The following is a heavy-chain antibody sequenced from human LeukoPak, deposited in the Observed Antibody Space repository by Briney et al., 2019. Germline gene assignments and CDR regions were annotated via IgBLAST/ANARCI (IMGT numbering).Heavy chain of an antibody. Sequence: SETLSLTCAVSGGSISSISSNNWAWICQPPGKGLESIAAIHYTGSTYYNPSFMSRVTISVDTSKNQFSLKLNSLTATDTAVYYCARLPTGYPNWFDTWGQGILVTVSS. D-gene: IGHD5-18*01. J-gene: IGHJ5*02. V-gene: IGHV4-39*01. CDR3: ARLPTGYPNWFDT. CDR1: GGSISSISSNN. CDR2: IHYTGST.